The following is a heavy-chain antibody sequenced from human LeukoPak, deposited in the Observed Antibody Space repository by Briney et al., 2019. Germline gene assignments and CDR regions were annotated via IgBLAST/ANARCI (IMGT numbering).Heavy chain of an antibody. CDR1: GGSISNYY. D-gene: IGHD5-18*01. CDR3: ARFYVDTAPHFDY. V-gene: IGHV4-59*08. Sequence: KTSETLSLTCTVSGGSISNYYWNWVRQPPGKGLEWIGYIYYSGSTNYNPSLKSRVTISVDTSKNQFSLKLSSVTAADTAVYYCARFYVDTAPHFDYWGQGTLVTVSS. J-gene: IGHJ4*02. CDR2: IYYSGST.